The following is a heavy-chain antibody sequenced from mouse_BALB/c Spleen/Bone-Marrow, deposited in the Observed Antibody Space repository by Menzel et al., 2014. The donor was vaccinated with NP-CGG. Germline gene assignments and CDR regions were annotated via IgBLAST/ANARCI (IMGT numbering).Heavy chain of an antibody. V-gene: IGHV5-17*02. D-gene: IGHD1-1*01. CDR2: ISSGSSTI. CDR3: ARSRFPDYGSSPFDY. J-gene: IGHJ2*01. Sequence: EVNLVESGGGLVQPGGSRKLSCAASGFTFSSFGMHWVRQAPEKGLEWVAYISSGSSTIYYADTVKGRLTISRDNPKNILFLQMTSLRSEDTAMYYCARSRFPDYGSSPFDYWGQGTTLTVSS. CDR1: GFTFSSFG.